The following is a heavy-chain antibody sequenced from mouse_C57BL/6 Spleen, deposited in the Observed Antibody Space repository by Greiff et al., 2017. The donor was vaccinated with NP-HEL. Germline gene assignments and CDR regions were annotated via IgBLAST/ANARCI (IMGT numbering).Heavy chain of an antibody. CDR1: GYTFTSYW. D-gene: IGHD3-2*02. J-gene: IGHJ3*01. V-gene: IGHV1-50*01. CDR2: IDPSDSYT. CDR3: ARSETAQGSFAY. Sequence: QVQLQQPGAELVKPGASVKLSCKASGYTFTSYWMQWVKQRPGQGLEWIGEIDPSDSYTNYNQKFKGKATLTVDTSSSTAYMQLSSLTSEDSAVYYCARSETAQGSFAYWGQGTLVTVSA.